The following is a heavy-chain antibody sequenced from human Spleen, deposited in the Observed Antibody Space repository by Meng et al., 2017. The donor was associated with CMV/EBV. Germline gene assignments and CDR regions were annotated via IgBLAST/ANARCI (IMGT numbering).Heavy chain of an antibody. V-gene: IGHV1-46*01. D-gene: IGHD2-15*01. CDR3: ARVQGGEDYFDY. CDR1: GYTFTSYY. Sequence: ASVRVSCKASGYTFTSYYMHWVRQAPGQGLEWMGIINPSGGSTSYAQKFQGRVTMTRDTSTSTVYMELSSLRPEDTAVYYCARVQGGEDYFDYWGQGTLVTVSS. J-gene: IGHJ4*02. CDR2: INPSGGST.